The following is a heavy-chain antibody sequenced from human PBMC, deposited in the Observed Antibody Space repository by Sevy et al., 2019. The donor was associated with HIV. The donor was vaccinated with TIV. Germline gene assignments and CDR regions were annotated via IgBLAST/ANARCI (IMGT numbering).Heavy chain of an antibody. CDR3: AQGYYFTY. J-gene: IGHJ4*02. CDR1: RSTFVSND. D-gene: IGHD3-22*01. Sequence: ASVKVSCKASRSTFVSNDINWLRQAPGQGLEGVGWMRPNSGEVGYAQKFQGRVTMTRNISITTADMELGRLRFDDTAVYYCAQGYYFTYWGQGTVVTVSS. CDR2: MRPNSGEV. V-gene: IGHV1-8*01.